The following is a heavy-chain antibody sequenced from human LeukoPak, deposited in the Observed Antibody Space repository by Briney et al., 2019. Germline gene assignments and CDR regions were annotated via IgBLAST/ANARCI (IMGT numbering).Heavy chain of an antibody. D-gene: IGHD6-13*01. CDR2: IYSGGST. Sequence: GSLRLSCAASGFTVSSNYMSWVRQAPGKGLEWVSVIYSGGSTYYADSVKGRFTISRDNSKNTLYLQMNSLRAEDTAVYYCAKDLYSSSWYAPDAFDIWGQGTMVTVSS. V-gene: IGHV3-66*01. J-gene: IGHJ3*02. CDR1: GFTVSSNY. CDR3: AKDLYSSSWYAPDAFDI.